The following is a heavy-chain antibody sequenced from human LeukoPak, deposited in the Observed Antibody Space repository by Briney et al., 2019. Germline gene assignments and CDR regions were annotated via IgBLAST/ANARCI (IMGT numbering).Heavy chain of an antibody. Sequence: SVKVSCKASGGTFSSYAISWVRQAPGQGLEWMGGIIPIFGTANYAQKFLGRVTITADESTSTAYMELSSLRSEDTAVYYCASRSRGYSSSSVYFDYWGQGTLVTVSS. V-gene: IGHV1-69*13. CDR2: IIPIFGTA. CDR1: GGTFSSYA. D-gene: IGHD6-6*01. CDR3: ASRSRGYSSSSVYFDY. J-gene: IGHJ4*02.